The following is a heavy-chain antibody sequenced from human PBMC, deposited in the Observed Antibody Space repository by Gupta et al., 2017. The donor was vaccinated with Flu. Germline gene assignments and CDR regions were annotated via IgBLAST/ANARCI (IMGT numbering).Heavy chain of an antibody. CDR1: GFSFNSYS. CDR3: ARDLQLRFFDWSPGTFDS. Sequence: QVQLVESGGGVVQPGRSLRLSCAASGFSFNSYSMHWIRQAPGKGLEWVAVIWYDGSETYYADSVKGRFTISRDNSKNTLFLQMNSLRTEDTAVYYCARDLQLRFFDWSPGTFDSWGQGTLVTVSS. CDR2: IWYDGSET. V-gene: IGHV3-33*01. D-gene: IGHD3-9*01. J-gene: IGHJ4*02.